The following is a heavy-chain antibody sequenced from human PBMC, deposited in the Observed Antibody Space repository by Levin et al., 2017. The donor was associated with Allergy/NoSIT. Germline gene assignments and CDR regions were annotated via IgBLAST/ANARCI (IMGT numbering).Heavy chain of an antibody. CDR1: GGSISSYY. CDR2: IHYTGYT. CDR3: ARSDHVTVIPAAIFTFDH. D-gene: IGHD2-2*01. V-gene: IGHV4-59*08. Sequence: SCTVSGGSISSYYWSWIRQSPGKRPEWIGYIHYTGYTNYSPSLKSRVTISLDTSKNQFSLKLTSVTAADTAVYSCARSDHVTVIPAAIFTFDHWGQGILVTVSA. J-gene: IGHJ5*02.